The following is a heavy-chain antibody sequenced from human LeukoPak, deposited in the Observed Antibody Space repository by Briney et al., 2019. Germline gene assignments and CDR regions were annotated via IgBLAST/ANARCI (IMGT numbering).Heavy chain of an antibody. CDR2: ITSSGGAK. CDR3: ARAGLYNWNLFDY. J-gene: IGHJ4*02. V-gene: IGHV3-48*03. D-gene: IGHD1-20*01. CDR1: GFTFSSYA. Sequence: GGSLRLSCAASGFTFSSYAMGWVRQAPGKGLVWVSYITSSGGAKKYADSVKGRFTISRDNAKNSLYLQLNSLRADDTAVYYCARAGLYNWNLFDYWGQGTLVTVSS.